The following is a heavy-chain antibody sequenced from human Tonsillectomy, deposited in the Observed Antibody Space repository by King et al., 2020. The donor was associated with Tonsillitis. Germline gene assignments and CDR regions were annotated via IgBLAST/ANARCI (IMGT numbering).Heavy chain of an antibody. Sequence: MQLKESGPGLVKPSETLSLTCTVSGGSISSSSYYWGWIRQPPGKGLEWIGRIYYSGSTYYNPSLKSRVTISVDTSKNQFSLKLSSVTAADTAVYYCARLIVGATQDYWGQGTLVTVSS. CDR2: IYYSGST. D-gene: IGHD1-26*01. J-gene: IGHJ4*02. CDR3: ARLIVGATQDY. CDR1: GGSISSSSYY. V-gene: IGHV4-39*01.